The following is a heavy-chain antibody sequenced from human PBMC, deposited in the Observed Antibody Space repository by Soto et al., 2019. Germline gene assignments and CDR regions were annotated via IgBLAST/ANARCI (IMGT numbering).Heavy chain of an antibody. J-gene: IGHJ4*02. CDR3: AKAGYFDWLFFDY. CDR1: GFTFSSYA. Sequence: GALRLSCAASGFTFSSYAMSWVRQAPGKGLEWVSAISGSGGSTYYADSVKGRFTISRDNSKNTLYLQMNSLRAEDTAVYYCAKAGYFDWLFFDYWGQGTLVTVSS. V-gene: IGHV3-23*01. D-gene: IGHD3-9*01. CDR2: ISGSGGST.